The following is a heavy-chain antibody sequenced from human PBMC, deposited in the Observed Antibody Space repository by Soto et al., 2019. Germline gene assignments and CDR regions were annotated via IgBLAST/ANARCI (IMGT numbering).Heavy chain of an antibody. V-gene: IGHV4-30-4*01. Sequence: SETLSLTCTVSGGSISSGDYYWSWIRQPPGKGLEWIGYIYYSGSTYYNPSLKSRVTISVDTSKNQFSLKLSSVTAADTAVYYCARDLSDSSGYYRNNNYGMDVWGQGTTVTVSS. CDR2: IYYSGST. CDR3: ARDLSDSSGYYRNNNYGMDV. D-gene: IGHD3-22*01. CDR1: GGSISSGDYY. J-gene: IGHJ6*02.